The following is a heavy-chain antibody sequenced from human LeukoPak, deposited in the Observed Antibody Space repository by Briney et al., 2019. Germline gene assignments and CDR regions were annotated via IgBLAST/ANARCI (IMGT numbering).Heavy chain of an antibody. J-gene: IGHJ4*02. D-gene: IGHD4-17*01. CDR3: ARAGAAVTTHFDY. CDR2: ISAFNGNT. Sequence: ASVKVSCKASGYTSTDYGISWVRQAPGQGLEWMGWISAFNGNTNYAQKLQGRVTMTTDTSTSTAYMELRGLRSDDTAVYYCARAGAAVTTHFDYWGQGTLVTVSS. CDR1: GYTSTDYG. V-gene: IGHV1-18*01.